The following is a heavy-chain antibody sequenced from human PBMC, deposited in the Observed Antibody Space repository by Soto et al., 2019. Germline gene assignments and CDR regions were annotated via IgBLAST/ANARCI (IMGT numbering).Heavy chain of an antibody. CDR2: INHSGST. D-gene: IGHD3-16*01. V-gene: IGHV4-34*01. Sequence: SETLSLTCAVYGGSFSGYYWRWIRQPPGKGLEWIGEINHSGSTNYKPSLKSRVTISVDTSKNQFSLKLSSVTAADTAVYYCARLRGSYYYYMDVWGKGTTVTVSS. J-gene: IGHJ6*03. CDR1: GGSFSGYY. CDR3: ARLRGSYYYYMDV.